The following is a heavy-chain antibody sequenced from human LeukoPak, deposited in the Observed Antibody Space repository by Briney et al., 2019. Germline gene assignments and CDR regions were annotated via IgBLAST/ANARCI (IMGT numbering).Heavy chain of an antibody. Sequence: GGSLRLSCAASGFTFSNYWRHWVRQAPGKGLVWVSRINTDGSTTTYAGSVKGRFTISRDNDKNTLYMQMNSMRVEDTAVYYCARGRGGSYHYWGQGNLVTVSS. CDR3: ARGRGGSYHY. CDR2: INTDGSTT. D-gene: IGHD1-26*01. V-gene: IGHV3-74*01. J-gene: IGHJ4*02. CDR1: GFTFSNYW.